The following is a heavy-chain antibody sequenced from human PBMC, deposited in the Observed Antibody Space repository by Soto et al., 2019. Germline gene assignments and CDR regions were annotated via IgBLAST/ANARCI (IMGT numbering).Heavy chain of an antibody. CDR2: ISSTTNYI. CDR1: GFTFTRYS. CDR3: ARESEDLTSNFDY. J-gene: IGHJ4*02. Sequence: PGESLRLSCAASGFTFTRYSMNWVRQAPGKGLEWVSSISSTTNYIYYADSMKGRFTVSRDNAKNSVYLEMNSLSAEDTAVYYCARESEDLTSNFDYWGRGTLVTVSS. V-gene: IGHV3-21*01.